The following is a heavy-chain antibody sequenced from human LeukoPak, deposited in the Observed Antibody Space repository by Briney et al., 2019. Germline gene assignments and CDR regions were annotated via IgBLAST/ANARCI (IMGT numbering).Heavy chain of an antibody. D-gene: IGHD6-19*01. Sequence: SETLSLTCTVSGGSISNYYWSWIRQPPGKGLEWIGYIFYTGSTNYNPSLKSRVTISVDTSKNQFSLKLSSVTSADTAMYYCARVGYSSGWYGVLDYWGQGTLVTVSS. CDR2: IFYTGST. CDR3: ARVGYSSGWYGVLDY. J-gene: IGHJ4*02. CDR1: GGSISNYY. V-gene: IGHV4-59*01.